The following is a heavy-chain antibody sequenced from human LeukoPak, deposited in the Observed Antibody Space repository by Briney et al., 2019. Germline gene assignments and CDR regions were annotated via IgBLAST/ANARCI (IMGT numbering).Heavy chain of an antibody. V-gene: IGHV5-51*01. J-gene: IGHJ4*02. CDR3: ARVCGVGVSGDY. D-gene: IGHD1-26*01. CDR2: IYPGDSDT. Sequence: HGESLKISCKASGYSSSTYWIGWVRQMPGKGLEWMGIIYPGDSDTRYSPSFQGQVTISADKFISTAFLQGSSLKASDTAMYYCARVCGVGVSGDYWGQGTLVTVSS. CDR1: GYSSSTYW.